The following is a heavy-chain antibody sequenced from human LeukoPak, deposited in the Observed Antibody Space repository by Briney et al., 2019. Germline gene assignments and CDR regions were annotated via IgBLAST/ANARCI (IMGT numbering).Heavy chain of an antibody. Sequence: GGSLRLSCVGSGITFSTSAMSWVRQAPGKGLEWVSAIGGNGATYYAESVKGRFTISRDTSRNTLYLQMNSLRAEDTAVYNCARHSSQGTFDNWGQGTLVTVSS. D-gene: IGHD1-1*01. CDR1: GITFSTSA. CDR3: ARHSSQGTFDN. J-gene: IGHJ4*02. CDR2: IGGNGAT. V-gene: IGHV3-23*01.